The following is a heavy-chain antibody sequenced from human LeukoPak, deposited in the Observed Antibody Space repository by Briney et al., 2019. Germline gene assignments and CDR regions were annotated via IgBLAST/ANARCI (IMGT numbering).Heavy chain of an antibody. Sequence: PSETLSLTCSVSGGSISSSSYYWSWIRQPPGKGLEWIGEINHSGSTNYNPSLKSRVTISVDTSKNQFSLKLSSVTAADTAVYYCARGNYDILTGYLYWGQGTLVTVSS. D-gene: IGHD3-9*01. CDR3: ARGNYDILTGYLY. V-gene: IGHV4-39*07. CDR2: INHSGST. CDR1: GGSISSSSYY. J-gene: IGHJ4*02.